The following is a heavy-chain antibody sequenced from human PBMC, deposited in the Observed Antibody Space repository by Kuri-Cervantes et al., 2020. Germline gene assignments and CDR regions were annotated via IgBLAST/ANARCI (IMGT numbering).Heavy chain of an antibody. CDR1: GYTFTSYG. V-gene: IGHV1-18*01. Sequence: ASVKVSCKASGYTFTSYGISWVRQAPGQGLEWMGWISAYNGNTNYAQKLQGRVTMTTDTSTSTAYMELRSLRSDDTAVYYRARDYGLYRSGRIDSWGQGTLVTVSS. CDR3: ARDYGLYRSGRIDS. CDR2: ISAYNGNT. J-gene: IGHJ4*02. D-gene: IGHD6-19*01.